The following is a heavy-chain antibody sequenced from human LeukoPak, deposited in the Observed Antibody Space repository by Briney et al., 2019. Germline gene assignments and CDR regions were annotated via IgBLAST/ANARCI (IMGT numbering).Heavy chain of an antibody. V-gene: IGHV1-8*01. J-gene: IGHJ4*02. CDR2: MNPNSGNT. CDR1: GYTFTSCD. CDR3: TRGSSGRRDN. Sequence: VASVKVSCKASGYTFTSCDINWVRQAIGQGLEWMGWMNPNSGNTGYGQSFQGRITMTRDISIGTAYMELSNLTSEDTAIYYCTRGSSGRRDNWGQGTLVTVSA. D-gene: IGHD6-19*01.